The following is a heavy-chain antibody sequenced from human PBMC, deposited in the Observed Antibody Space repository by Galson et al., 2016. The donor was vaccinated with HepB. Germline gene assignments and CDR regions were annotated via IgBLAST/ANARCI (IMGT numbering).Heavy chain of an antibody. Sequence: SLRLSCAASGFTFSSYWMHWVRQAPGKGLVWVSGINSDGTSTTYADSVKGRFTISRDNSKNTLYRQMNSLRAEDTALYYCAKAKDRGYDSGCLDNWAQGTLVIVSS. CDR1: GFTFSSYW. J-gene: IGHJ4*02. V-gene: IGHV3-74*01. CDR2: INSDGTST. CDR3: AKAKDRGYDSGCLDN. D-gene: IGHD6-19*01.